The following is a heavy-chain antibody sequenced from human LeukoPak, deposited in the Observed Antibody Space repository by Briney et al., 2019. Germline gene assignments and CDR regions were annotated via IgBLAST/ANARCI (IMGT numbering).Heavy chain of an antibody. V-gene: IGHV3-7*01. CDR3: ARVAWEVVTDDAFDI. J-gene: IGHJ3*02. D-gene: IGHD1-26*01. CDR2: IKQDGSEK. Sequence: GGSLILSCAASGFTFSIYWMSWVRQAPGKGLEWVANIKQDGSEKYYVDSVKGRFTISRDNAKNSLYLQMNSLRAEDTAVYSCARVAWEVVTDDAFDIWGQGTMVTVSS. CDR1: GFTFSIYW.